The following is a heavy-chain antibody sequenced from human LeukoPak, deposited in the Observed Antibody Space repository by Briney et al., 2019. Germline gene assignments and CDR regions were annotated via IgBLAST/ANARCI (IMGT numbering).Heavy chain of an antibody. V-gene: IGHV3-21*01. Sequence: GGSLRLSCAASGFTFSSYSMNWVRQAPGKGLEWVSSISSSSSYIYYADSVKGRFTISRDNAKNSLYLQMNSLRAEDTAVYYCARIIAAVGYFDYWGQGTLVTVSP. CDR3: ARIIAAVGYFDY. D-gene: IGHD6-13*01. CDR1: GFTFSSYS. J-gene: IGHJ4*02. CDR2: ISSSSSYI.